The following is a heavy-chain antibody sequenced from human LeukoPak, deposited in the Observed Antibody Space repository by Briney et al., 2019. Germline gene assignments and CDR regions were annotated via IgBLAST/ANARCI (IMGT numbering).Heavy chain of an antibody. CDR1: GGSFSGCY. J-gene: IGHJ3*02. V-gene: IGHV4-34*01. CDR3: ARGHVLRYFDWLLGDAFDI. Sequence: PSETLSLTCAVYGGSFSGCYWSWIRQPPGKGLEWIGEINHSGSTNYNPSLKSRVTISVDTSKNQFSLKLSSVTAADTAVYYCARGHVLRYFDWLLGDAFDIWGQGTMVTVSS. CDR2: INHSGST. D-gene: IGHD3-9*01.